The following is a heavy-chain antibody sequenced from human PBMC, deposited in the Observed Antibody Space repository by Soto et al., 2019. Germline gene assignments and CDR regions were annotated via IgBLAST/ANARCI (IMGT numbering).Heavy chain of an antibody. CDR2: FDPEDGET. J-gene: IGHJ5*02. Sequence: GASVKVSCKVSGYTLTELSMHWVRQAPGKGLEWMGGFDPEDGETIYAQKFQGRVTMTEDTSTDTAYMELSSLRSEDTAVYYCATGPITVFGVVIPNWFDPWGQGNLVTVSS. CDR3: ATGPITVFGVVIPNWFDP. V-gene: IGHV1-24*01. CDR1: GYTLTELS. D-gene: IGHD3-3*01.